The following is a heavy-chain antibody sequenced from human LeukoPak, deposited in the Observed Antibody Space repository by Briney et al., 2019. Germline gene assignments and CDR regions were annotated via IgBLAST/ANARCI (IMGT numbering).Heavy chain of an antibody. CDR2: INHSGST. J-gene: IGHJ4*02. Sequence: SETLSLTCAVYGGSFSGYCWSWIRQPPGKGLEWIGEINHSGSTNYNPSLKSRVTISVDTSKNQFSLKLSSVTAADTAVYYCARGYSPHCSSTSCYKMWVSWGQGTLVTVSS. V-gene: IGHV4-34*01. CDR1: GGSFSGYC. D-gene: IGHD2-2*02. CDR3: ARGYSPHCSSTSCYKMWVS.